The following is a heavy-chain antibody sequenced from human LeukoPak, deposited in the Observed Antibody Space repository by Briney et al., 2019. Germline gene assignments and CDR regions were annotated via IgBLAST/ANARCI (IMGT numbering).Heavy chain of an antibody. D-gene: IGHD1-26*01. V-gene: IGHV1-8*01. Sequence: ASVKVSCKASGYSFTSYDINWVRQAAGQGLEWMGWMNPHSTYTDYAQKFQGRVTMTRNTSISTAYMELSSLRSEDTAVYYCARDGYSGSHDYWGQGTLVTVSS. J-gene: IGHJ4*02. CDR3: ARDGYSGSHDY. CDR1: GYSFTSYD. CDR2: MNPHSTYT.